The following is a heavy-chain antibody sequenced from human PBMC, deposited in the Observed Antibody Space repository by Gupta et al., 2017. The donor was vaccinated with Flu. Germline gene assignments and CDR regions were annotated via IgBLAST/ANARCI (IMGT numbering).Heavy chain of an antibody. J-gene: IGHJ4*02. V-gene: IGHV2-5*02. CDR1: GFSLSTSGVG. CDR3: AHSFSQTLLLWFGELSSGFDY. Sequence: QITLKESGPTLVKPTQTLTLTCTFSGFSLSTSGVGVGWIRQPPGKALEWLALIYWDDDKRYSPSLKSRLTITKDTSKNQVVLTMTNMDPVDTATYYCAHSFSQTLLLWFGELSSGFDYWGQGTLVTVSS. CDR2: IYWDDDK. D-gene: IGHD3-10*01.